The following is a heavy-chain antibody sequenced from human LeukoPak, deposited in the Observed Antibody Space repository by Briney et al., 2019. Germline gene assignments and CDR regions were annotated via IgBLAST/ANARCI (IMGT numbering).Heavy chain of an antibody. CDR2: INHSGST. Sequence: SETLSLTCAVYGGSFSGYYWSWLRQPPGKGLEWIGEINHSGSTNYNPSLTSRVTISVDTSKNQFSLKLSSVTAADTAVYYCARGQLGFWSGYYTSNYYYYYMDVWGKGTTVTVSS. CDR1: GGSFSGYY. CDR3: ARGQLGFWSGYYTSNYYYYYMDV. V-gene: IGHV4-34*01. D-gene: IGHD3-3*01. J-gene: IGHJ6*03.